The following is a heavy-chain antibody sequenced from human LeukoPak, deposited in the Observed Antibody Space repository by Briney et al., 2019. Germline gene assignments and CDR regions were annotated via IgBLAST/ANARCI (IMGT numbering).Heavy chain of an antibody. Sequence: ASVKVSCKASVYTFTSYDINWVRQATGQGLEWMGWMNPNSGNTGYAQKFQGRVTITRNTSISTAYMELSSLRSEDTAVYYCARAAMIVVVHDAFDIWGQGTMVTVSS. V-gene: IGHV1-8*03. D-gene: IGHD3-22*01. CDR2: MNPNSGNT. CDR3: ARAAMIVVVHDAFDI. J-gene: IGHJ3*02. CDR1: VYTFTSYD.